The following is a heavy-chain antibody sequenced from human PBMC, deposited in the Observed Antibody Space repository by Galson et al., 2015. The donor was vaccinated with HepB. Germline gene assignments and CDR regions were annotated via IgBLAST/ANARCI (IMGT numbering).Heavy chain of an antibody. V-gene: IGHV3-74*01. Sequence: SLRLSCAASGFTFSGYWMHWVRQAPGKGLVWVSRINSDGSSTSYADSVKGRFTISRDNAKNTLYLQMNSLRAEDTAVYYCARGEGEYCSGGSCSQSRRYIDYWGQGTLVTVSS. CDR2: INSDGSST. CDR1: GFTFSGYW. J-gene: IGHJ4*02. D-gene: IGHD2-15*01. CDR3: ARGEGEYCSGGSCSQSRRYIDY.